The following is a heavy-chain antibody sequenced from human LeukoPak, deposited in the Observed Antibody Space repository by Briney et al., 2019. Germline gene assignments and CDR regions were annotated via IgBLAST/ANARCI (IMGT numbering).Heavy chain of an antibody. CDR2: MNPNSGNT. Sequence: ASVTVSCKASGYTFTSYDINWVRRATGQGLEWMGWMNPNSGNTGYAQKFQGRVNMTRNTSISTAYMELSSLESEDTAVYYCARRRSGSSGPPSDHWGQGTLVTVSS. V-gene: IGHV1-8*01. J-gene: IGHJ4*02. CDR1: GYTFTSYD. CDR3: ARRRSGSSGPPSDH. D-gene: IGHD6-6*01.